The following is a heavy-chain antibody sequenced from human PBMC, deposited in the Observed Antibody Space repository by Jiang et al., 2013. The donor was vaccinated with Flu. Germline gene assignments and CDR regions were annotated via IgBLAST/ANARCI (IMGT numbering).Heavy chain of an antibody. CDR3: ARVQRGYNYGSYSFDY. V-gene: IGHV3-48*02. J-gene: IGHJ4*01. CDR1: EFTFSDYS. D-gene: IGHD5-18*01. Sequence: VQLVESGGDLVQPGGSLRLSCVVSEFTFSDYSMNWVRQAPGKGLEWVSYISGRSSTIYYADSVRGRFTISRDNAKNSLYLQMNSLTDEDTAVYYCARVQRGYNYGSYSFDY. CDR2: ISGRSSTI.